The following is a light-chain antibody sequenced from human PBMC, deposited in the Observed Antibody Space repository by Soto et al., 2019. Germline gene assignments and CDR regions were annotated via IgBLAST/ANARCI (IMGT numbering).Light chain of an antibody. J-gene: IGKJ1*01. Sequence: DIQMTQSPSTLSASVGDRVTITCRASQSIRSWLAWYQQKPGKAPQLLIYDASNLESGVPSRFSGSGSGIEFTLTISSLQPDDFATYYCQQYDSFSKTFGRGTKV. V-gene: IGKV1-5*01. CDR1: QSIRSW. CDR2: DAS. CDR3: QQYDSFSKT.